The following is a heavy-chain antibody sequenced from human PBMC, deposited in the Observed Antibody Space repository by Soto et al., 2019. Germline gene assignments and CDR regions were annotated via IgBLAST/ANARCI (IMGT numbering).Heavy chain of an antibody. CDR3: GRSDSLLWFGEFYGMDV. Sequence: ASVKVSCKASGYTFTSYAMHWVRQAPGQRLEWMGWINAGNGNTKYSQKFQGRVTITRDTSASTAYMELSSLRSEDTAVYYCGRSDSLLWFGEFYGMDVWGQGTTITVSS. CDR2: INAGNGNT. D-gene: IGHD3-10*01. V-gene: IGHV1-3*01. J-gene: IGHJ6*02. CDR1: GYTFTSYA.